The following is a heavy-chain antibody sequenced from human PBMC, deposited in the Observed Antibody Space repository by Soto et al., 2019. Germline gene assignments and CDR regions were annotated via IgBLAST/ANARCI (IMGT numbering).Heavy chain of an antibody. J-gene: IGHJ5*02. D-gene: IGHD2-15*01. CDR3: ASTGRESGGRGFDP. CDR1: GGTFSSYT. CDR2: IIPILGIA. V-gene: IGHV1-69*02. Sequence: SVKVSCKASGGTFSSYTISWVRQAPGQGLEWMGRIIPILGIANYAQKFQGRVTITADKSTSTAYMELSSLRTEDTAVYYCASTGRESGGRGFDPWGQGTLVTVSS.